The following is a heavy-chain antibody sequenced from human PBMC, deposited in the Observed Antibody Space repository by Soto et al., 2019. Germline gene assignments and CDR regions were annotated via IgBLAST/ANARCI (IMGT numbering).Heavy chain of an antibody. Sequence: QITLKESGPTLVRPTQTLTLTCTFSGFSLSTTGVGVGWIRQPPGKALEWLALIYWDDDKRYSPFLKSRLTITNDTSKNELILTMTNRDSVDTATYCCTQRFRDYGLGRERAHYFEPWGQGTLVSVSS. J-gene: IGHJ5*02. D-gene: IGHD3-10*01. CDR3: TQRFRDYGLGRERAHYFEP. V-gene: IGHV2-5*02. CDR2: IYWDDDK. CDR1: GFSLSTTGVG.